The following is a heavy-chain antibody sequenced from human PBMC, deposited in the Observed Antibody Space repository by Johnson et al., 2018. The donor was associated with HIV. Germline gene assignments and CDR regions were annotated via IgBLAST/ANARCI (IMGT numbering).Heavy chain of an antibody. Sequence: QVQLVESGGGVVQPGRSLRLSCTTSGFIFSSYGMHWVRQAPGKGLEWVSFIRYDGSNKYYADSVKGRFTISRDNSKNTLYLQMNSLRGEDTAVYYCAKDRRSFYGGKAADVFDIWGQGTMVTVSS. D-gene: IGHD4-23*01. J-gene: IGHJ3*02. CDR2: IRYDGSNK. V-gene: IGHV3-30*02. CDR3: AKDRRSFYGGKAADVFDI. CDR1: GFIFSSYG.